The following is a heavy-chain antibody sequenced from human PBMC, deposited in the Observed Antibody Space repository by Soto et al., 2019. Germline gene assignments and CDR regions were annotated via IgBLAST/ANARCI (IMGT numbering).Heavy chain of an antibody. CDR1: GGTFSSYA. D-gene: IGHD3-3*01. J-gene: IGHJ4*02. CDR3: ARLLEYDFWSGPDY. CDR2: IIPIFGTA. V-gene: IGHV1-69*13. Sequence: SVKVSCKASGGTFSSYAISWVRQAPGQGLEWMGGIIPIFGTANYAQKFQGRVTITADESTSTAYMELSSLRSEDTAVYYCARLLEYDFWSGPDYWGQGTLVTVSS.